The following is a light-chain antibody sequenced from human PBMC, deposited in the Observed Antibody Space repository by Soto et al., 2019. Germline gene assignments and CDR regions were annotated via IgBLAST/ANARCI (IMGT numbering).Light chain of an antibody. Sequence: EIVLTQSPATLSVSPGERATLSCRASQSVNINLAWYQKRPGQPPRLLIYDAFTRATGTPGRFSGSGSGTEFTLTIDTLQSADFAVYYCLQYNKWSAFTFGPGTKVDIK. CDR3: LQYNKWSAFT. V-gene: IGKV3-15*01. J-gene: IGKJ3*01. CDR1: QSVNIN. CDR2: DAF.